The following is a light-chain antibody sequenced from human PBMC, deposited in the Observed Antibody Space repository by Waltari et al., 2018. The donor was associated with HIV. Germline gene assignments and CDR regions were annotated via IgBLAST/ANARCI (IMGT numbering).Light chain of an antibody. V-gene: IGKV1D-12*01. CDR1: QPISSW. CDR3: QQTDSFPYT. CDR2: AAS. Sequence: DIQLTQSPPSVSASVGARVTITCRTSQPISSWLAWYQQKPGEAPELLIYAASSVQSWVPSRFSGSGSGTDFTLTISSLQPEDCATYYCQQTDSFPYTFGQGTKLRIK. J-gene: IGKJ2*01.